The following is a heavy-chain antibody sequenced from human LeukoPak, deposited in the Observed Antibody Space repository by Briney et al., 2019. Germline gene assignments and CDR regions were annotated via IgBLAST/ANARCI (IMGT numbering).Heavy chain of an antibody. J-gene: IGHJ1*01. D-gene: IGHD6-19*01. CDR2: ISAYNGNT. Sequence: ASAKVSCKASGYTFSSYGISWVRQAPGQGLEWMGWISAYNGNTNYAQKLQGRVTMTTDTSTSTAYMELRSLRSDDTAVYYCARDPAIAVAGKGYFLHWGQGTLVTVSS. V-gene: IGHV1-18*01. CDR1: GYTFSSYG. CDR3: ARDPAIAVAGKGYFLH.